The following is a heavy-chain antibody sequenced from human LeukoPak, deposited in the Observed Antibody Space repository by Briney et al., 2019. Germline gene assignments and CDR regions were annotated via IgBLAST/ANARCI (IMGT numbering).Heavy chain of an antibody. CDR3: ASDRLRGPDAFDI. J-gene: IGHJ3*02. CDR2: IYYSGST. Sequence: SETLSLTCTVSGGSISSGDYHWSWIRQPPGKGREWFGYIYYSGSTYYNPSLKSRVTISVDTSKNQFSLKLSSVTAADTAVYYCASDRLRGPDAFDIWGQGTMVTVSS. D-gene: IGHD4-17*01. V-gene: IGHV4-30-4*08. CDR1: GGSISSGDYH.